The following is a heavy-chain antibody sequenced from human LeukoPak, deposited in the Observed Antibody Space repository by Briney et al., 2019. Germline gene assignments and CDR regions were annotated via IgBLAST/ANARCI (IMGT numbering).Heavy chain of an antibody. CDR3: ARELVTHQYYYAMDV. V-gene: IGHV3-48*03. Sequence: PGGSLRLSCEASEFTFSSYEMNWVRQVPGKGLEWVSHISSSGRTKYYADSVKGRFTISRDNAKNSLFLQMNSLRAEDTAIYYCARELVTHQYYYAMDVWGQGTTVTVSS. CDR2: ISSSGRTK. D-gene: IGHD3-9*01. J-gene: IGHJ6*02. CDR1: EFTFSSYE.